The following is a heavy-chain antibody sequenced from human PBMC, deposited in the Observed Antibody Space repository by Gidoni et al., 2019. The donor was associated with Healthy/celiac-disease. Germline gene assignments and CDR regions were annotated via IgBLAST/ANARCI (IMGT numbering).Heavy chain of an antibody. CDR1: GFTFSSYG. J-gene: IGHJ3*02. CDR3: AKWSTGMGAFDI. Sequence: QVQLVESGGGVVQPGRSLRLSCAASGFTFSSYGMHWVRQAPGKGLEWVAVISYDGSNTYYADSVKGRFTISRDNSKNTLYLQMNRLRAEDTAVYYCAKWSTGMGAFDIWGQGTMVTVSS. D-gene: IGHD1-1*01. V-gene: IGHV3-30*18. CDR2: ISYDGSNT.